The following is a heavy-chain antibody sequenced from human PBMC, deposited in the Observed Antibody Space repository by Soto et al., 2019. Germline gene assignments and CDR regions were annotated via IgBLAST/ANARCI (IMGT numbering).Heavy chain of an antibody. CDR3: AKNQGVELVPLATVDWFDP. J-gene: IGHJ5*02. CDR1: GFIFENFG. Sequence: EVVLLESGGGLEQPGGSLRLSCAASGFIFENFGMSWVRQAPGKGLEWISSISGSGLKKYYADSVKGRFTISRDNSKSTVYGELNNLSAEDTAVYHCAKNQGVELVPLATVDWFDPWGQGSVVTVSS. D-gene: IGHD1-26*01. CDR2: ISGSGLKK. V-gene: IGHV3-23*01.